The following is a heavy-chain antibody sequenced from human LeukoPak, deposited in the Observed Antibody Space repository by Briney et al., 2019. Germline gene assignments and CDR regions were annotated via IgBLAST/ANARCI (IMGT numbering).Heavy chain of an antibody. CDR1: GGSFSGYY. CDR3: ARDHLANLASRLFDP. CDR2: INHSGST. J-gene: IGHJ5*02. D-gene: IGHD3-3*01. Sequence: SETLSLTCAVYGGSFSGYYWSWIRQPPGKGLEWIGEINHSGSTNYNPSLKSRVTISVDTSKNQFSLKLSSVTAAYTAVYYCARDHLANLASRLFDPWGQGTLVTVSS. V-gene: IGHV4-34*01.